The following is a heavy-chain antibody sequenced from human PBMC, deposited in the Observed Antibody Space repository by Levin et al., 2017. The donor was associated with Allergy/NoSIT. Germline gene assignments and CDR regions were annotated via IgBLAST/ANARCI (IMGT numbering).Heavy chain of an antibody. J-gene: IGHJ4*02. CDR1: GGSIRSFY. CDR3: ATQAGGYTSGSLDY. V-gene: IGHV4-59*01. CDR2: THHSGST. D-gene: IGHD1-1*01. Sequence: SQTLSLTCRVSGGSIRSFYWSWIRQPPGKSLEWIGYTHHSGSTNYNPSLLSRISMSVDTSKNQISLRLNSVTAADTAMYYCATQAGGYTSGSLDYWGQGIPVTVSS.